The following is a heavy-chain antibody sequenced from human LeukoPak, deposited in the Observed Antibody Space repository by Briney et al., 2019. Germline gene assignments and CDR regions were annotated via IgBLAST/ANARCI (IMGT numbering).Heavy chain of an antibody. D-gene: IGHD2-15*01. CDR3: GRDALVGYFSYYYMDV. Sequence: PSETLSLTCAVYGGSFSGYYWTWIRQTPEKGLEWIGDISNSGSTSYNPSLKSRVTVSIDTSKNQFSLKLSSVTAADTAVYYCGRDALVGYFSYYYMDVWGKGTTVTVSS. CDR2: ISNSGST. J-gene: IGHJ6*03. V-gene: IGHV4-34*01. CDR1: GGSFSGYY.